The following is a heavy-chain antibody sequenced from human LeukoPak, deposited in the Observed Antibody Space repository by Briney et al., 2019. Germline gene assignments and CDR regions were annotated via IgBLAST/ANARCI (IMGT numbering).Heavy chain of an antibody. V-gene: IGHV3-49*03. CDR3: ARARVLLWFGASYYFDY. D-gene: IGHD3-10*01. CDR2: IRSKAYGGTT. J-gene: IGHJ4*02. CDR1: GFTFGDYA. Sequence: GGSLRLSCTASGFTFGDYAMSWFRQAPGKGLEWVGFIRSKAYGGTTEYAASVKGRFTISRDDSKSIAYLQMNSPKTEDTAVYYCARARVLLWFGASYYFDYWGQGTLVTVSS.